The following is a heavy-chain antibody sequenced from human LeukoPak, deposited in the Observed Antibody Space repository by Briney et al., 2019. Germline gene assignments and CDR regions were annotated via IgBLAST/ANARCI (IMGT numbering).Heavy chain of an antibody. V-gene: IGHV3-33*06. J-gene: IGHJ6*03. D-gene: IGHD2-8*01. CDR2: IWYDGSNK. Sequence: GGSLRLSCAASGFTFSSYGMHWVRPAPGKGLAWGAVIWYDGSNKYYADSVKGRFTISRDNSKNTLYLQMNSLRAEDTAVYYCAKDIVLMVYAIFYYYYMDVWGKGTTVTVSS. CDR1: GFTFSSYG. CDR3: AKDIVLMVYAIFYYYYMDV.